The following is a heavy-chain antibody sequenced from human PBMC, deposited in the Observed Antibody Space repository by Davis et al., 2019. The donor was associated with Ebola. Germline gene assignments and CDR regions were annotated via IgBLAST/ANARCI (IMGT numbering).Heavy chain of an antibody. CDR2: LGTSADT. Sequence: GESLKISCAASGFTFSGSAMHWVRQASGKGLEWVSTLGTSADTYYADSVKGRFTISRDNSKNTLYLQMNGLRVEDTAIYYCAKDTSNIWFDVWGQGTMVAVSS. CDR1: GFTFSGSA. J-gene: IGHJ3*01. CDR3: AKDTSNIWFDV. D-gene: IGHD6-13*01. V-gene: IGHV3-23*01.